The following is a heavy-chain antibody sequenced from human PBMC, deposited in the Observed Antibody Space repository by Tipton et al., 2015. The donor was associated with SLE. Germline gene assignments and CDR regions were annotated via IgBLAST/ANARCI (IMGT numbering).Heavy chain of an antibody. CDR1: GFNVNTNY. CDR2: MYSGGSR. Sequence: SLRLSCAGSGFNVNTNYITWVRQAPGKGLEWVSVMYSGGSRYYADSVKGRFTVSRDSSKNAVYLQMNNLRSNDTAVYYCAGGIPDGRRYYYYYMDVWGKGTTVTVS. J-gene: IGHJ6*03. CDR3: AGGIPDGRRYYYYYMDV. V-gene: IGHV3-53*05. D-gene: IGHD1-26*01.